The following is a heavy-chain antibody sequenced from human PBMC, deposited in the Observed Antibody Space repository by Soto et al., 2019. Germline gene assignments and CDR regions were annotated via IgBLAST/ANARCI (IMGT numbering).Heavy chain of an antibody. D-gene: IGHD3-10*01. J-gene: IGHJ5*02. CDR3: ARGPITMVRGGGFDP. CDR2: ISAYNGNT. Sequence: QVQLVQSGAEVKKHGASVKVSCKASGYTFTSYGISWVRQAPGQGLEWMGWISAYNGNTNYAKKLQGRVTMTTDTSTSTAYMELRSLRSDDTAVYYCARGPITMVRGGGFDPWGQGTLVTVSS. CDR1: GYTFTSYG. V-gene: IGHV1-18*01.